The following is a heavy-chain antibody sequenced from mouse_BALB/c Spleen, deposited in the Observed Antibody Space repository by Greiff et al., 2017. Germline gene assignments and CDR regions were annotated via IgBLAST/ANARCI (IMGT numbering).Heavy chain of an antibody. Sequence: EVKVVESGGGLVQPKGSLKLSCAASGFTFNTYAMHWVCQAPGKGLEWVARIRSKSNNYATYYADSVKDRFTISRDDSQSMLYLQMNNLKTEDTAMYYCVREYRYWYFDVWGAGTTVTVSS. CDR3: VREYRYWYFDV. CDR2: IRSKSNNYAT. D-gene: IGHD2-14*01. CDR1: GFTFNTYA. V-gene: IGHV10-3*03. J-gene: IGHJ1*01.